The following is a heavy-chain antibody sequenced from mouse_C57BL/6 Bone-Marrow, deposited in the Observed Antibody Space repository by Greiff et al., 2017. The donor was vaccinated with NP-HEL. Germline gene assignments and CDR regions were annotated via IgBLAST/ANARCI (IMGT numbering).Heavy chain of an antibody. CDR2: IYPRSGNT. J-gene: IGHJ1*03. Sequence: QVQLQQSGAELARPGASVKLSCKASGYTFTSYGISWVKQRTGQGLEWIGEIYPRSGNTYYNEKFKGKATLTADKSSSTAYMELRSLTSEDSAVYFCARYHGYYDTWYIDVWGTGTTVTVSS. CDR1: GYTFTSYG. D-gene: IGHD2-3*01. CDR3: ARYHGYYDTWYIDV. V-gene: IGHV1-81*01.